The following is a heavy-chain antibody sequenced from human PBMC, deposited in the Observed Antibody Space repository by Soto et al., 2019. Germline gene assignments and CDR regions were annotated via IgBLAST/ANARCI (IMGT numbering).Heavy chain of an antibody. V-gene: IGHV1-18*01. CDR2: ISGYNGYT. CDR1: GYNFNTYG. CDR3: ARDRDYSHTDADVDY. D-gene: IGHD3-22*01. J-gene: IGHJ4*02. Sequence: QVQLVQSGAQVRRPGTSVRISCTTSGYNFNTYGIIWVRQAPGQGLEWMEWISGYNGYTKYAQSLEDRVTLSTDTSTRTAFLELRNLRSGDTALYFCARDRDYSHTDADVDYWGQGTQVTVSS.